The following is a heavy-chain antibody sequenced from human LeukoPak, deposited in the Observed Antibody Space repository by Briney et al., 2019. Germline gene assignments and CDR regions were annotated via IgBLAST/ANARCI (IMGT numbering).Heavy chain of an antibody. J-gene: IGHJ4*02. CDR3: AKKEAMIRGVPYYYDF. Sequence: GGSLRLSCSASGFTFSSYVMTWVRQAPGQGLEWVSAISGSGDDTYYADSVKGRFTISRDNSKDTLYLQMNSLRAEDTAVYYCAKKEAMIRGVPYYYDFWGQGTLVTVSS. CDR1: GFTFSSYV. D-gene: IGHD3-10*01. CDR2: ISGSGDDT. V-gene: IGHV3-23*01.